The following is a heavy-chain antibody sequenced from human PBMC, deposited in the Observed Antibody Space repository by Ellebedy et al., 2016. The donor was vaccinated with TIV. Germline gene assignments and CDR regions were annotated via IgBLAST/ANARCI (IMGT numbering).Heavy chain of an antibody. Sequence: GESLKISXAVSGFIVSDNYIHWVRQAPGKGLECVAVIYAEPHGGHTYYADSVKGRFTISRDNSKNTLYLQMNSLRAEDTALYYCAKENRRAGTSWSKGTFDYWGQGTLVTVSS. CDR3: AKENRRAGTSWSKGTFDY. J-gene: IGHJ4*02. CDR1: GFIVSDNY. CDR2: IYAEPHGGHT. D-gene: IGHD6-13*01. V-gene: IGHV3-66*01.